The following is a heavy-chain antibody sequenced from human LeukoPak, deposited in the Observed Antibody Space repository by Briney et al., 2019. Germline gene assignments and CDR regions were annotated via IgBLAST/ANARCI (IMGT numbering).Heavy chain of an antibody. CDR1: GYTFTNYA. CDR3: ARDLRDFWSGNYNWFDP. D-gene: IGHD3-3*01. CDR2: INPNSGGT. J-gene: IGHJ5*02. V-gene: IGHV1-2*02. Sequence: ASVKVSCKASGYTFTNYAMNWVRQAPGQGLEWMGWINPNSGGTNYAQKFQGRVTMTRDTSISTAYMGLSRLRSDDTAVYYRARDLRDFWSGNYNWFDPWGQGTLVTVSS.